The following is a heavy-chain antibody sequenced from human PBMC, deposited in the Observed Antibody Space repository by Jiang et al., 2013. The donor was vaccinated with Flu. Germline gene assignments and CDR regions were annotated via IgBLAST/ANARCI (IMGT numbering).Heavy chain of an antibody. CDR1: GDSVSSNNAA. CDR3: AREGVPVAATRWVNAFDF. J-gene: IGHJ3*01. V-gene: IGHV6-1*01. CDR2: TYYRSKWKN. Sequence: SQTLSLTCAISGDSVSSNNAAWNWIRQSPSRGLEWLGRTYYRSKWKNDYSVSVKSRITINADTSKNEFSLQLNSVTPDDTAVYFCAREGVPVAATRWVNAFDFWGQGTMLTVSS. D-gene: IGHD1-26*01.